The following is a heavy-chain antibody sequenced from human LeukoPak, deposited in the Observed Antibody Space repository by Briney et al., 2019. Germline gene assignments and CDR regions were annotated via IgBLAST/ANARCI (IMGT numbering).Heavy chain of an antibody. CDR2: ISSGGSTI. V-gene: IGHV3-11*01. J-gene: IGHJ6*02. CDR1: GFTFSDYY. CDR3: ARDRASRYGMDV. Sequence: GGSLRLSCAASGFTFSDYYMSWIRQAPGKGLEWVSYISSGGSTIDYADSVKGRFTIFRDNAKNSLYLQMNSLRAEDTAVYYCARDRASRYGMDVWGQGTTVTVSS. D-gene: IGHD3-10*01.